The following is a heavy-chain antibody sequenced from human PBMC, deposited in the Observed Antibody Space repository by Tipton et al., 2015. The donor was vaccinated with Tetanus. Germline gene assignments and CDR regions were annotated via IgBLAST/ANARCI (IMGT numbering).Heavy chain of an antibody. J-gene: IGHJ4*02. V-gene: IGHV1-3*01. CDR2: INVDNGDT. D-gene: IGHD1-26*01. CDR3: ARDRVATVHFDY. Sequence: QSGAEVKRPGASVKVSCKASGYNFLIYSMHWVRQAPGQRPEWMGWINVDNGDTKYSQKFQGRVTITRDTPASTVYLDLTRLTSEDTAVYYCARDRVATVHFDYWGQGTLVTVPS. CDR1: GYNFLIYS.